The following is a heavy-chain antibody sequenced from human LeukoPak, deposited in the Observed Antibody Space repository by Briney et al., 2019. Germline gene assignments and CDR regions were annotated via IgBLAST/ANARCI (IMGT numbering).Heavy chain of an antibody. CDR1: GGPISSGGYY. D-gene: IGHD3-9*01. CDR3: ARAGVLRYFDWLNPQIFFDY. V-gene: IGHV4-31*03. J-gene: IGHJ4*02. Sequence: SETLSLTCTVSGGPISSGGYYWSWIRQHPGKGLEWIGYIYYSGSTYYNPSLKSRVTISVDTSKNQFSLKLSSVTAADTAVYYCARAGVLRYFDWLNPQIFFDYWGQGTLVTVSS. CDR2: IYYSGST.